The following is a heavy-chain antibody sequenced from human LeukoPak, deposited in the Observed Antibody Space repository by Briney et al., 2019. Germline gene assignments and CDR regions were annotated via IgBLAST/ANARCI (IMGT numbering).Heavy chain of an antibody. Sequence: GRSLRLSCAASGFSFSSYGMHWVRQAPGKGLEWVAVISDDGSNKYYVDSVKGRFTISRDNSKNTLYLQMNSLRDEDTAVFYCAKDRIFSNYGYYMDVWGKGTTVTVSS. CDR3: AKDRIFSNYGYYMDV. CDR1: GFSFSSYG. D-gene: IGHD2-15*01. CDR2: ISDDGSNK. V-gene: IGHV3-30*18. J-gene: IGHJ6*03.